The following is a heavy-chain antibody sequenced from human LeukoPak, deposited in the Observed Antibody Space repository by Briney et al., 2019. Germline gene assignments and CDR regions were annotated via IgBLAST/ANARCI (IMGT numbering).Heavy chain of an antibody. J-gene: IGHJ3*02. CDR2: IYYSGST. V-gene: IGHV4-59*01. CDR3: ARGSGSYPLWAFDI. Sequence: SETLSLTCTVSGGSISSYYWSWIRQPPGKGLEWIGYIYYSGSTNYNPSLKSRVTISVDTSKNQFSLKLSSVTAADTAVYYCARGSGSYPLWAFDIWGQGTMVTVST. D-gene: IGHD1-26*01. CDR1: GGSISSYY.